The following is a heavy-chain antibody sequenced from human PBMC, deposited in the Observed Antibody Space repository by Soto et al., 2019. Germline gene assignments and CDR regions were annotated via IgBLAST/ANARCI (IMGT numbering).Heavy chain of an antibody. CDR1: GYTFTGYY. Sequence: ASVKVSCKASGYTFTGYYMHWVRQAPGQGLEWMGWINPNSGGTNYAQKFQGRVTMTRDTSISTAYMELSRRRSDDTAVYYCARDAGIGYCSSTSCYRRGEGFDYWGQGTLVTVSS. V-gene: IGHV1-2*02. CDR2: INPNSGGT. D-gene: IGHD2-2*02. CDR3: ARDAGIGYCSSTSCYRRGEGFDY. J-gene: IGHJ4*02.